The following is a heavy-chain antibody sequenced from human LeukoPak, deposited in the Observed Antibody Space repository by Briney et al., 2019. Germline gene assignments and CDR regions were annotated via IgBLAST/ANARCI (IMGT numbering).Heavy chain of an antibody. D-gene: IGHD1-26*01. J-gene: IGHJ4*02. CDR3: ARRVGATYYFDY. V-gene: IGHV3-48*01. CDR2: ISSGSNTI. Sequence: GGSLRLSCAASGFTFNTYSMNWARQAPGKGLEWISYISSGSNTIYYADSVKGRFTISRDNAKNSLYLQMNSLRAEDTAVYYCARRVGATYYFDYWGQGTLVTVSS. CDR1: GFTFNTYS.